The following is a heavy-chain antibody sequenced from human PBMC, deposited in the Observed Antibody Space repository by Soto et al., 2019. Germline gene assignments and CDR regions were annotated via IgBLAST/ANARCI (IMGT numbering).Heavy chain of an antibody. CDR2: ISAYNGNT. Sequence: GASVKVSCKASGYTFTSYGISWVRQAPGQGLEWMGWISAYNGNTNYAQKLQGRVTMTTDTSTSTAYMELRSLRSDDTAVYYCARDPGVAAAGNYYYCYLMDFWGQGSTVTVSS. J-gene: IGHJ6*02. CDR1: GYTFTSYG. CDR3: ARDPGVAAAGNYYYCYLMDF. D-gene: IGHD6-13*01. V-gene: IGHV1-18*04.